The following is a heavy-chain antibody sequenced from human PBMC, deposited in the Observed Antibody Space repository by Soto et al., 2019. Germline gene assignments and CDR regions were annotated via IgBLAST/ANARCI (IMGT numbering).Heavy chain of an antibody. CDR1: GFTFSSYW. J-gene: IGHJ6*02. CDR2: INSDGSST. CDR3: ARADRDGYNFLYYYGMDV. D-gene: IGHD5-12*01. V-gene: IGHV3-74*01. Sequence: PGGSLRLSCAASGFTFSSYWMHWVRQAPGKGLVWVSRINSDGSSTSYADSVKGRFTISRDNAKNTQYLQMNSLRAEDTAVYYCARADRDGYNFLYYYGMDVWGQGTTVTVSS.